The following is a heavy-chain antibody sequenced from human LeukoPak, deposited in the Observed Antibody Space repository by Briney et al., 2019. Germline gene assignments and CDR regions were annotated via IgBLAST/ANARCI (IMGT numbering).Heavy chain of an antibody. CDR1: GYTFTSYD. D-gene: IGHD2-2*01. V-gene: IGHV1-8*03. J-gene: IGHJ3*02. CDR3: ARRRYCSSTSCFSSPYDAFDI. CDR2: MNPNSGNT. Sequence: ASVKVSCMASGYTFTSYDINWVRQATGQGLEWMGWMNPNSGNTGYAQKFQGRVTITSNTSISTAYMELSSLRSEDTAVYYCARRRYCSSTSCFSSPYDAFDIWGQGTMVTVSS.